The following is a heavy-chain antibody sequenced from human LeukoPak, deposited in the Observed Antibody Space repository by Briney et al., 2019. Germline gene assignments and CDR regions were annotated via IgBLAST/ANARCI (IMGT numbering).Heavy chain of an antibody. Sequence: GGSLRLSCAASGFPFGSYGMHWVRQAPGKGLEWVAVISYDGSNKYYADSVKGRFTISRDNSKNTLYLQMNSLRAEDTAVYYCARGANWFDPWGQGTLVTVSS. CDR3: ARGANWFDP. CDR1: GFPFGSYG. CDR2: ISYDGSNK. V-gene: IGHV3-30*19. J-gene: IGHJ5*02.